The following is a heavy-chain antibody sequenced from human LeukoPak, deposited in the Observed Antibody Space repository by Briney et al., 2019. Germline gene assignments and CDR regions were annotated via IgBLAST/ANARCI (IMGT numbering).Heavy chain of an antibody. Sequence: GESLKISCKGSGYSFTSYWIGWVRQMPGKGLEWMGIIYPGDSDTRYSPSFQGQVTISADKSISTAYLQWSSLKASDTAMYYCARAPDYYDSSGYLDAFDIWSQGTMVTVSS. CDR3: ARAPDYYDSSGYLDAFDI. D-gene: IGHD3-22*01. CDR2: IYPGDSDT. CDR1: GYSFTSYW. V-gene: IGHV5-51*01. J-gene: IGHJ3*02.